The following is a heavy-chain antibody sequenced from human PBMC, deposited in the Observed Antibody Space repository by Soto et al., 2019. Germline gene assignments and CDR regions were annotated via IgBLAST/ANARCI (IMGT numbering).Heavy chain of an antibody. CDR2: ISFDGTDK. Sequence: GGSLRLSCAASGITFSRYGMHWVRQAPGKGLQWVAFISFDGTDKYYADSVKGRFTISRDNSKNTMYMQMNSLRDDDTAVYYCAKGGDGRSYYDSWSGYYTSVYWGQGTLVTVSS. CDR3: AKGGDGRSYYDSWSGYYTSVY. V-gene: IGHV3-30*18. CDR1: GITFSRYG. J-gene: IGHJ4*02. D-gene: IGHD3-3*01.